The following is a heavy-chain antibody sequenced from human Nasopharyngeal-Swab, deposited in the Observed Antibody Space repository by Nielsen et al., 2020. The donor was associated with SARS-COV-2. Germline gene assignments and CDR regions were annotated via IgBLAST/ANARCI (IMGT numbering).Heavy chain of an antibody. Sequence: SETLSLTCTVSGGSISSDNYNWGWIRQPPGKGLEWIADVYSSGRTSYTPSLKSRVTILVDTSNNQFSLRLTSVTAADTAVYYCAKGGRSDTVVVPAAIRYYFYGVDVWGQGTTVTVSS. CDR2: VYSSGRT. CDR1: GGSISSDNYN. CDR3: AKGGRSDTVVVPAAIRYYFYGVDV. D-gene: IGHD2-2*01. V-gene: IGHV4-39*07. J-gene: IGHJ6*02.